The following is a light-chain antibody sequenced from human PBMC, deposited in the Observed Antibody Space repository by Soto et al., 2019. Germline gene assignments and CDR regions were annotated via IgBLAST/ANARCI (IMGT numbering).Light chain of an antibody. CDR2: EVS. CDR1: SSDVATFNL. Sequence: QSVLTQPASVSGSPGQSITISCTGTSSDVATFNLVSWYQQYPGKAPKLMIYEVSKRPSGVSNRVSGSRSGNTASLTISGLQAEDEADYYCCSYAGRSTFEVFGGGTKLTVL. V-gene: IGLV2-23*02. J-gene: IGLJ3*02. CDR3: CSYAGRSTFEV.